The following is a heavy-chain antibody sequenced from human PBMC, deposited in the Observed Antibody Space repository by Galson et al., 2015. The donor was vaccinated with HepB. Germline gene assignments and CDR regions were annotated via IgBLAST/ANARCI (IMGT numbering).Heavy chain of an antibody. CDR1: GFTFSSYG. J-gene: IGHJ5*02. CDR3: ARDQLVGAGFDP. D-gene: IGHD1-26*01. Sequence: SLRLSCAASGFTFSSYGMHWVRQAPGKGLEWVAVISYDGSNKYYADSVKGRFTISRDNSKNTLYLQMNSLRAEDTAVYYCARDQLVGAGFDPWGQGTLVTVSS. CDR2: ISYDGSNK. V-gene: IGHV3-30*03.